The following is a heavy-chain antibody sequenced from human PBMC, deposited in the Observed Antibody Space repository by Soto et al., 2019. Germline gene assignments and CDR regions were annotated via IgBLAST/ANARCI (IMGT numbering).Heavy chain of an antibody. D-gene: IGHD6-13*01. CDR2: SGST. CDR3: ARDSSIAANPSGFYYYYGMDV. J-gene: IGHJ6*02. V-gene: IGHV4-61*01. CDR1: GGSVSSGSYY. Sequence: SETLSLTYTVSGGSVSSGSYYWSWIRQPPGKGLEWIGYSGSTNYNPSLKSRLTISVDTSKNQLSLRLSSVTAADTAVYYCARDSSIAANPSGFYYYYGMDVWGQGTTVTVS.